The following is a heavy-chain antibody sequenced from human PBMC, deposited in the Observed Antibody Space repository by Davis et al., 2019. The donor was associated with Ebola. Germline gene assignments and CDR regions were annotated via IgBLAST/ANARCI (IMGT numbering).Heavy chain of an antibody. CDR3: ARGTYLVDD. D-gene: IGHD2-8*01. V-gene: IGHV1-69*13. J-gene: IGHJ4*02. CDR1: GGTYSSYV. Sequence: SVKVSRKASGGTYSSYVISWVRQAPGQGLEWMGGIIPLFGTANYAQKCKGGVTITADESTGTAYMELSSLRSEDTAVYYCARGTYLVDDWGQGTLVTVSS. CDR2: IIPLFGTA.